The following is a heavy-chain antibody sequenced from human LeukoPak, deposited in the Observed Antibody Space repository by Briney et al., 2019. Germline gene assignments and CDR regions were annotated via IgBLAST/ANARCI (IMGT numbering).Heavy chain of an antibody. CDR2: ITSRSTT. J-gene: IGHJ4*02. Sequence: PGGSLRLSCAASGFIFSHYGMSWVRQAPGKGLEWVPGITSRSTTYYADSVKGRFTISRDNSKNMVWLQINSPTAEDTATYYCAKDGNWARFEDWGQGTLVTVSS. CDR1: GFIFSHYG. D-gene: IGHD7-27*01. V-gene: IGHV3-23*01. CDR3: AKDGNWARFED.